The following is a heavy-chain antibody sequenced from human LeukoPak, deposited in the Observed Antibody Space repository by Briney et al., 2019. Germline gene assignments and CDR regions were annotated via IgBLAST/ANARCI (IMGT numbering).Heavy chain of an antibody. J-gene: IGHJ4*02. CDR2: INPSGGST. Sequence: ASVTVSCTASGYTFTSYHMHWVRQAPGQGLEWMGIINPSGGSTSYAQKFQGRVTMTRDTSTSTVYMEISSLRSEDTAVYSCARGRLAVAGNAAILGYWGQGTLVTVSS. V-gene: IGHV1-46*01. CDR1: GYTFTSYH. D-gene: IGHD6-19*01. CDR3: ARGRLAVAGNAAILGY.